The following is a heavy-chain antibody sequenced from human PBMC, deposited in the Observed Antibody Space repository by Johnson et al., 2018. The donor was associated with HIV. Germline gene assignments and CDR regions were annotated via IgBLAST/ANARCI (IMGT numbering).Heavy chain of an antibody. CDR1: GFTFSSYG. V-gene: IGHV3-30*19. D-gene: IGHD1-26*01. Sequence: QVQLVESGGGVVQPGGSLRLSCAASGFTFSSYGMHWVRQAPGKGLEWVAVMSYDGINKYYADSVKGRFTISRDNSKNTLYLQMNSLRAEDTAVYYCARVRRSGTYYVDAFDIWGQGTMVTVSS. J-gene: IGHJ3*02. CDR3: ARVRRSGTYYVDAFDI. CDR2: MSYDGINK.